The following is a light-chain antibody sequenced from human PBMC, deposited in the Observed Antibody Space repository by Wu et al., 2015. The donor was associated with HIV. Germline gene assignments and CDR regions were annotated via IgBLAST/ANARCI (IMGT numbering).Light chain of an antibody. CDR1: QSFPAGY. CDR3: QQCNNWPLT. J-gene: IGKJ5*01. CDR2: GAS. V-gene: IGKV3D-20*02. Sequence: EIVLTQSPGTLSLSPGERATLSCRASQSFPAGYLAWFQQKPGQAPRLLIYGASSRATGIPDRFSGSGSGTDFTLTISSLEPEDFAFYYCQQCNNWPLTFGQGTRLDIK.